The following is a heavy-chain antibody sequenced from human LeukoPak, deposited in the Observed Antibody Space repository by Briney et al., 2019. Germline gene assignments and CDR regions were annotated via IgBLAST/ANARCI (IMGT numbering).Heavy chain of an antibody. V-gene: IGHV4-59*01. CDR1: GGSISSYY. J-gene: IGHJ5*02. CDR3: AREGSSGWYPGGFDH. D-gene: IGHD6-19*01. Sequence: SVTLSLTCTGSGGSISSYYWSWIRQAPGKGLEWIGNPYYSGSTNYNHSLKSRVTISVDTSKNEFSLELSSVTAADTAVYYCAREGSSGWYPGGFDHWGQGTLVTVSS. CDR2: PYYSGST.